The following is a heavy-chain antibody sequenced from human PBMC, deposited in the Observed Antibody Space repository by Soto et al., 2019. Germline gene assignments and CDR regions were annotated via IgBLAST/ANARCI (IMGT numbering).Heavy chain of an antibody. CDR3: ASFTYYYDSSGY. CDR1: GFTYSTYT. Sequence: GGSLRLSCAASGFTYSTYTMHWVRQAPGKGLEWVAVIYNGGSTYYADSVKGRFTISRDNSKNTLYLQMNSLRAEDTAVYYCASFTYYYDSSGYWGQGALVTVSS. J-gene: IGHJ4*02. D-gene: IGHD3-22*01. CDR2: IYNGGST. V-gene: IGHV3-66*01.